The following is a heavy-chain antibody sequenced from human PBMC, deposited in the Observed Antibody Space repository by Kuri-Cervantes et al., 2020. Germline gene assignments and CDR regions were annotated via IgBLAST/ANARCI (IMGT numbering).Heavy chain of an antibody. CDR2: INHSGST. Sequence: SETLSLTCTVSGGSVSSGSYYWSWIRQPPGKGLEWIGEINHSGSTNYNPSLKSRVTISVDTSKNQFSLKLSSVTAADTAVYYCARGLGVVVPAAIVWGYWGQGTLVTVSS. V-gene: IGHV4-39*07. CDR3: ARGLGVVVPAAIVWGY. CDR1: GGSVSSGSYY. J-gene: IGHJ4*02. D-gene: IGHD2-2*02.